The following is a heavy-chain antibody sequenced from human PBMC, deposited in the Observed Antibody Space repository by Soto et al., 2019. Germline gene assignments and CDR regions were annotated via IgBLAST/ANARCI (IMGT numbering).Heavy chain of an antibody. J-gene: IGHJ6*02. D-gene: IGHD6-13*01. Sequence: QVQLVESGGGVVQPGRSLRLSCAASGFTFSSYAVHWVRQAPGKGLEWVAVISYDGSNKYYADSVKGRFTISRDNSKNTLYLQMNSLRAEDTAVYYCARSSSPPYYYYGMDVWGQGTTVTVSS. CDR3: ARSSSPPYYYYGMDV. CDR2: ISYDGSNK. V-gene: IGHV3-30-3*01. CDR1: GFTFSSYA.